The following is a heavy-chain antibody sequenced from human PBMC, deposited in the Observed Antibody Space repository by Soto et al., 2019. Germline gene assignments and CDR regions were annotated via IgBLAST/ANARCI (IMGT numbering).Heavy chain of an antibody. J-gene: IGHJ4*02. CDR1: GGSVSSGSYY. CDR2: IYYSGST. V-gene: IGHV4-61*01. CDR3: ASQDYYYGSGSYGFDY. Sequence: SETLSLTCTVSGGSVSSGSYYWSWIRQPPGKGLEWIGYIYYSGSTYYNPSLKSRVTISVDTSKNQFSLKLSSVTAADTAVYYCASQDYYYGSGSYGFDYWGQGTLVTVSS. D-gene: IGHD3-10*01.